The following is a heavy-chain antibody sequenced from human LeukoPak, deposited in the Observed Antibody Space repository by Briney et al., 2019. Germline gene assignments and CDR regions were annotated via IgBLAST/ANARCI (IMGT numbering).Heavy chain of an antibody. V-gene: IGHV3-33*01. D-gene: IGHD5-18*01. CDR1: GFTFSSYG. Sequence: PGGSLRLSCAASGFTFSSYGMHWVRQAPGKGLEWVAVIWYDGSNKYYADSVKGRFTISRDNSKNTPYLQMNSLRAEDTAVYYCARAAYSYGSDYWGQGTLVTVSS. CDR2: IWYDGSNK. J-gene: IGHJ4*02. CDR3: ARAAYSYGSDY.